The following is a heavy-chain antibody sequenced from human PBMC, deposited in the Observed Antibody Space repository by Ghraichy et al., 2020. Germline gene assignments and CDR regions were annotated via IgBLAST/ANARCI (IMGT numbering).Heavy chain of an antibody. D-gene: IGHD3-3*01. Sequence: GGSLRLSCAASGFTFSSYAMSWVRQAPGKGLEWVSAISGSGGSTYYADSVKGRFTISRDNSKNTLYLQMNSLRAEDTAVYYCAKDKTAFGPRFWSGLQYRIDAFDIWGPGTMVTVSS. V-gene: IGHV3-23*01. J-gene: IGHJ3*02. CDR2: ISGSGGST. CDR3: AKDKTAFGPRFWSGLQYRIDAFDI. CDR1: GFTFSSYA.